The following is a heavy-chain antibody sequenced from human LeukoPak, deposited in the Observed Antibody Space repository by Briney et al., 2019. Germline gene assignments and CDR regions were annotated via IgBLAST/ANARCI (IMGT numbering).Heavy chain of an antibody. V-gene: IGHV3-7*01. J-gene: IGHJ4*02. CDR3: ARDHTVDGLVFDY. CDR1: GFTFSDFW. CDR2: IKQDGSEK. Sequence: PGGSLRLSCAASGFTFSDFWMNWVRQAPGQGLEWVASIKQDGSEKDYVDSVKGRFSISRDNAKNSLHLQMNSLRAEDRAVYYCARDHTVDGLVFDYWGQGILVTVSS. D-gene: IGHD6-19*01.